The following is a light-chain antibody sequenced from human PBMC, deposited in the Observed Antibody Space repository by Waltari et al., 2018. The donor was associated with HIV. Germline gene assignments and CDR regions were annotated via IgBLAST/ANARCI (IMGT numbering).Light chain of an antibody. CDR2: KDS. V-gene: IGLV3-25*03. J-gene: IGLJ3*02. CDR3: HSADISGTHRV. CDR1: ALPKQY. Sequence: SYELTQPPSVSVSPGQTARITCSGDALPKQYAHWYQQKPGQAPVVVIYKDSERPSRIPDRCSGSSSGTTVTLTSSGVQAEDEADYYCHSADISGTHRVFGGGTKLTVL.